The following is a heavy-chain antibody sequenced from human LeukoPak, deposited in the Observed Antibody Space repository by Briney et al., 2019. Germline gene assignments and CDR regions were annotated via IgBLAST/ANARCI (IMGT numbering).Heavy chain of an antibody. CDR1: GFTFSYYS. J-gene: IGHJ5*02. Sequence: GGSLRLSCAASGFTFSYYSMNWVRQAPGKGLEWVSYISSSSGTIYYADSVKGRFTISRDNVNNSLYLQMNSLRADDTAVYYCAKAAVGLDWFDPWGQGTLVIVSS. CDR3: AKAAVGLDWFDP. D-gene: IGHD2-15*01. V-gene: IGHV3-48*01. CDR2: ISSSSGTI.